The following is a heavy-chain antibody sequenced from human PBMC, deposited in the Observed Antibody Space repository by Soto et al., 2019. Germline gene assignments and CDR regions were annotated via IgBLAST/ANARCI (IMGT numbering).Heavy chain of an antibody. CDR1: GYTFTSYG. V-gene: IGHV1-18*01. CDR2: ISAYNGNT. Sequence: ASVKVSGKASGYTFTSYGISWVRQAPGQGLEWMGWISAYNGNTNYAQKLQGRVTMTTDTSTSTAYMELRSLRSDDTAVYYCARSPLTYYYDSSGYKVNWFDPWGQGTLVTVSS. CDR3: ARSPLTYYYDSSGYKVNWFDP. D-gene: IGHD3-22*01. J-gene: IGHJ5*02.